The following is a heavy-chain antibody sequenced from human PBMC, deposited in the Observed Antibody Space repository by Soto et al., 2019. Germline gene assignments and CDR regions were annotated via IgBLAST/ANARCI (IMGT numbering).Heavy chain of an antibody. CDR3: ARDLAHCGGDCYSTFDY. J-gene: IGHJ4*02. CDR1: GYTFTTYG. CDR2: ISGYNGNT. D-gene: IGHD2-21*02. Sequence: QVQLVQSGAEVKKPGASVKVSCEASGYTFTTYGISWVRQAPGQGLEWMGWISGYNGNTNYAQNLQGRVTMTTDSSTSTAYMELGSLRSDDTAVYYCARDLAHCGGDCYSTFDYWGQGTLVTVSS. V-gene: IGHV1-18*01.